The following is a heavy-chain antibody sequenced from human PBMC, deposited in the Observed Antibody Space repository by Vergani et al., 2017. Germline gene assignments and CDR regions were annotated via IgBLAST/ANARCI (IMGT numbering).Heavy chain of an antibody. Sequence: EVQLLESGGGLVQPGGSLRLSCAASGFTFSSYAMSWVRQAPGKGLEWVSAISGSGGSAYYADSVKGRFTISRDNSKNTLYLQMNSLRAEDTAVYYCAKDRQWELLLDYWGQGTLVTVSS. V-gene: IGHV3-23*01. CDR1: GFTFSSYA. CDR3: AKDRQWELLLDY. J-gene: IGHJ4*02. D-gene: IGHD1-26*01. CDR2: ISGSGGSA.